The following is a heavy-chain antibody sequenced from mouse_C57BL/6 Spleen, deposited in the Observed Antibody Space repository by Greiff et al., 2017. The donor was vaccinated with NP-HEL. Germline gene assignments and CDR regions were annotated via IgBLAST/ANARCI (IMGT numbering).Heavy chain of an antibody. CDR1: GYTFTSYG. Sequence: QVQLQQSGAELARPGASVKLSCKASGYTFTSYGISWVKQRTGQGLEWIGEIYPRSGNTYYNEKFKGKATLTADKSSSTAYMELRSLTSEDSAFYFCARSRLGDWYFDVWGTGTTVTVSS. CDR3: ARSRLGDWYFDV. CDR2: IYPRSGNT. J-gene: IGHJ1*03. V-gene: IGHV1-81*01. D-gene: IGHD4-1*01.